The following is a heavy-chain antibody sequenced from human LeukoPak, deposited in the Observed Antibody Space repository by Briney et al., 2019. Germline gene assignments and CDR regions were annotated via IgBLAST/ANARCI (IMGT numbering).Heavy chain of an antibody. CDR2: IYYSGST. CDR3: ARDPAYYYDSSESVFDY. Sequence: GSLRLSCAASGFTFSSYAMSWVRQAPGKGLEWIGSIYYSGSTYYNPSLKSRVTISVDTSKNQFSLKLSSVTAADTAVYYCARDPAYYYDSSESVFDYWGQGTLVTVSS. CDR1: GFTFSSYA. V-gene: IGHV4-39*07. D-gene: IGHD3-22*01. J-gene: IGHJ4*02.